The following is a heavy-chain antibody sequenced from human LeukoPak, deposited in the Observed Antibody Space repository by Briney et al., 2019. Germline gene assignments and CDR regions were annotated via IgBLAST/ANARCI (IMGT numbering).Heavy chain of an antibody. D-gene: IGHD5-12*01. Sequence: GGSLRLSCAASGFTFSNFVMSWVRQAPGKGLEWVSSISGTGASTYYADSVKGRFSISRDNSKNTLYLQMNSLRVEDTAVYYCAKSRGYSAYDFPDYWGQGTLVTVSS. V-gene: IGHV3-23*01. J-gene: IGHJ4*02. CDR2: ISGTGAST. CDR3: AKSRGYSAYDFPDY. CDR1: GFTFSNFV.